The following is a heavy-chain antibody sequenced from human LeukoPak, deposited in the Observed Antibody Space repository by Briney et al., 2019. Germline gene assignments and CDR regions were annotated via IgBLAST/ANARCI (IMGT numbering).Heavy chain of an antibody. Sequence: PGGSLRLSCAGSGFAFNIFGMHWIRQAPGKGLVWVSRINPDGSSTSYADSVKGRFTISRDNAKNSLYLQMNSLRAEDTAVYYCAREGQASDYWGQGTLLTVSS. CDR2: INPDGSST. CDR1: GFAFNIFG. CDR3: AREGQASDY. V-gene: IGHV3-74*01. J-gene: IGHJ4*02.